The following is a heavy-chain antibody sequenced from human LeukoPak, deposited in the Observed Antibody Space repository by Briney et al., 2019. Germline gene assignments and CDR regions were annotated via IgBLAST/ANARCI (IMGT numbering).Heavy chain of an antibody. CDR1: GFTFDDYG. Sequence: PGGSLRLSCAASGFTFDDYGMSWVRHAPGKGLEWVSGINWNGGSTGYADSVKGRFTISRDNAKNSLYLQMNSLRAEDTALYHWAREYYYGSSGPDYWGQGTLVTVSS. V-gene: IGHV3-20*01. J-gene: IGHJ4*02. CDR3: AREYYYGSSGPDY. CDR2: INWNGGST. D-gene: IGHD3-22*01.